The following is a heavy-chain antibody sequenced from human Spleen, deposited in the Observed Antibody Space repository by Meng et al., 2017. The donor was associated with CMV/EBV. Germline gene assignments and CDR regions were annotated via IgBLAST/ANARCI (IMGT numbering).Heavy chain of an antibody. J-gene: IGHJ6*02. Sequence: ASVKVSCKTSGYIFAGYYIHWVRQAPGQGLEYLGGIDSNTGRTHFSQSLQGRVTMTRDKSNSTVYMDLSSLRLDDTAMYYCGRVAQLPRMDVWGQGTMVTVSS. V-gene: IGHV1-2*02. CDR2: IDSNTGRT. D-gene: IGHD2-2*01. CDR1: GYIFAGYY. CDR3: GRVAQLPRMDV.